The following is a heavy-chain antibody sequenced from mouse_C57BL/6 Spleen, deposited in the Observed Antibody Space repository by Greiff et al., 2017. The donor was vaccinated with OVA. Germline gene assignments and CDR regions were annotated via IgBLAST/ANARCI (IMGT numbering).Heavy chain of an antibody. CDR2: IWGVGST. CDR3: ASGWLLAPCAY. D-gene: IGHD2-3*01. J-gene: IGHJ3*01. V-gene: IGHV2-6*01. CDR1: GFSLTSYG. Sequence: QVQLQQSGPGLVAPSQSLSITCTVSGFSLTSYGVDWVRQSPGKGLEWLGVIWGVGSTNYNSALKSRLSISKDNSKSQVFLKMNSLQTDDTAMYDCASGWLLAPCAYWGQGTLVTVS.